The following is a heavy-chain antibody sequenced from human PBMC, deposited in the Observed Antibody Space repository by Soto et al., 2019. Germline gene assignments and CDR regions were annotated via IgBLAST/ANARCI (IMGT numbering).Heavy chain of an antibody. D-gene: IGHD6-19*01. Sequence: QVQLVESGGGVVQPGRSLRLSCAASGFTFSNYAMHWVRQAPGKGLEWVAVISYDGSNKYYADSVKDRFTISKDNSKNTLSLLMRRLSAEDRAVYCCASGPGISVAGTDYWGQGTLVTV. CDR1: GFTFSNYA. CDR2: ISYDGSNK. J-gene: IGHJ4*02. CDR3: ASGPGISVAGTDY. V-gene: IGHV3-30-3*01.